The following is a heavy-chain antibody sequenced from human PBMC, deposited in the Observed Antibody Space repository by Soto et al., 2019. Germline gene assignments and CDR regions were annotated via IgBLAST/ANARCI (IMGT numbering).Heavy chain of an antibody. CDR3: ARDRGCSGGICYRDLDY. CDR1: GFTFSTYS. V-gene: IGHV3-48*01. D-gene: IGHD2-15*01. J-gene: IGHJ4*02. Sequence: EVQLVESGGGLVQPGGSLRLSCAASGFTFSTYSMSWVRQAPGKGLEWVSYISSTSTTIYYADSVKGRFTISRDNAKNSLYLHMNSLSAEDTAVYYCARDRGCSGGICYRDLDYWGQGTLVTVSS. CDR2: ISSTSTTI.